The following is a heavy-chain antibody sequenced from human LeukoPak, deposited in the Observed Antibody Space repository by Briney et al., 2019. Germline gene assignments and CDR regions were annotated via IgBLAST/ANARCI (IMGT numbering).Heavy chain of an antibody. V-gene: IGHV4-34*01. J-gene: IGHJ4*02. CDR2: ITHSGST. Sequence: SETLSLTCAVYGGFFSTYYWTWIRQPPGKGLEWIGEITHSGSTNYNPSLKSRLTVSVDTSKKQFSLHMNSVTAADTAVYYCARASYNWNYFDSWGQGTLVTVSS. D-gene: IGHD1-20*01. CDR3: ARASYNWNYFDS. CDR1: GGFFSTYY.